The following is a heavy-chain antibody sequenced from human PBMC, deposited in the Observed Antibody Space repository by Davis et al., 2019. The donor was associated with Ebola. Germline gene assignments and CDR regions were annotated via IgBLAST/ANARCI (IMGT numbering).Heavy chain of an antibody. CDR3: ARTESMVRGGGMDY. CDR1: GGSFSGYY. Sequence: PSETLSLTCAVYGGSFSGYYWSWIRQPPGKGLEWIGEINHSGSTNYNPSLKSRVTISVDTSKNQFSLKLSSVTAADTAVYYCARTESMVRGGGMDYWGQGTLVTVPS. D-gene: IGHD3-10*01. CDR2: INHSGST. V-gene: IGHV4-34*01. J-gene: IGHJ4*02.